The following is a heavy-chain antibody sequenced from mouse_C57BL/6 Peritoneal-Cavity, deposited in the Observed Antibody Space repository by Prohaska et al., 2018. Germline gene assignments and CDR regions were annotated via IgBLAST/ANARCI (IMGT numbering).Heavy chain of an antibody. CDR1: GYTFTSYT. CDR2: INPSSGYT. D-gene: IGHD1-1*01. CDR3: ARSDITTVVADY. J-gene: IGHJ2*01. Sequence: MSCKASGYTFTSYTMHWVKQRPGQGLEWIGYINPSSGYTKYNHKFKDKATLTADKSSSTAYMQLSSLTSEDSAVYYCARSDITTVVADYWGQGTTLTVSS. V-gene: IGHV1-4*01.